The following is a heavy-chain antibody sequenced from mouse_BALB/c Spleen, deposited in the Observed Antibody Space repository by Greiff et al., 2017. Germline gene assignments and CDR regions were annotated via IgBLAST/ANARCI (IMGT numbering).Heavy chain of an antibody. V-gene: IGHV5-6-5*01. J-gene: IGHJ4*01. CDR2: ISSGGST. D-gene: IGHD2-10*02. CDR3: AREGGYGAMDY. CDR1: GFTFSSYA. Sequence: EVMLVESGGGLVKPGGSLKLSCAASGFTFSSYAMSWVRQTPEKRLEWVASISSGGSTYYPDSVKGRFTISRDNARNILYLQMSSLRSEDTAMYYCAREGGYGAMDYWGQGTSVTVSS.